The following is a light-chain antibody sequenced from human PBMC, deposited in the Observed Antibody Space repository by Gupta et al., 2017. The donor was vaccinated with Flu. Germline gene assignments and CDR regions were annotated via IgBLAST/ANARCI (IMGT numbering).Light chain of an antibody. V-gene: IGKV2-30*01. CDR1: QSLVYSDGNTY. Sequence: DVVMTQSPLSLPVTLGQPASISCRSSQSLVYSDGNTYLNWYQQRPVQAPRRLIYKGSNRDSGVTGRFSGRGAVNDFTLKSMRGEDEDVGLYYVRQCEHRSSFGEGTKLEI. CDR2: KGS. J-gene: IGKJ2*03. CDR3: RQCEHRSS.